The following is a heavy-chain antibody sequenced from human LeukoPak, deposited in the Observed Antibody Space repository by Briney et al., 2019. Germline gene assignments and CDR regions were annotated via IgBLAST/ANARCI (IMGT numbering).Heavy chain of an antibody. J-gene: IGHJ4*02. Sequence: SGGSPRLSCAASGFTFSSYEMNWVRQAPGKGLEWVSYISSSGSTIYYADSVKGRFTISRDNAKNSLYLQMNSLRAEDTAVYYCARDLLVPAAYGGVDYWGRGTLVTVSS. CDR2: ISSSGSTI. CDR3: ARDLLVPAAYGGVDY. CDR1: GFTFSSYE. V-gene: IGHV3-48*03. D-gene: IGHD2-2*01.